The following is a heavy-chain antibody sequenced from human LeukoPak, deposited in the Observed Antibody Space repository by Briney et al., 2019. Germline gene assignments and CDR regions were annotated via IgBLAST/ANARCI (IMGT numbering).Heavy chain of an antibody. CDR3: AKDGYNWIAFDD. J-gene: IGHJ4*02. D-gene: IGHD1-20*01. Sequence: GGSLRPSCAASGFTLSTYAMHWVRQAPGKGLEWVAYISGTGFTTYYADSVKGRFTISSDSSKNTLFLQMNSLRAEDTAIYYCAKDGYNWIAFDDWGQGTLVTVSS. CDR2: ISGTGFTT. V-gene: IGHV3-23*01. CDR1: GFTLSTYA.